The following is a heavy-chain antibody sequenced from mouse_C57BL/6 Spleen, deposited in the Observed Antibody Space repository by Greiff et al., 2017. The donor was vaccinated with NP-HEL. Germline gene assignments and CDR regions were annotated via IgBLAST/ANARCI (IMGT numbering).Heavy chain of an antibody. CDR3: ARVENWDVPY. V-gene: IGHV1-50*01. D-gene: IGHD4-1*01. Sequence: QVQLQQSGAELVKPGASVKLSCKASGYTFTSYWMQWVKQRPGQGLEWIGEIDPSDSYTNYNQKFKGKATLTVDTSSSTAYMQLSSLTSEDSAVYYCARVENWDVPYWGQGTLVTVSA. CDR1: GYTFTSYW. J-gene: IGHJ3*01. CDR2: IDPSDSYT.